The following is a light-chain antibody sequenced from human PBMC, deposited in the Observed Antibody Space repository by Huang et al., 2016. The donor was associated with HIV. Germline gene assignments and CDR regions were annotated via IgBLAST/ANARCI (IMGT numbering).Light chain of an antibody. CDR1: QSLLDKSGYND. CDR3: MQALQAIT. CDR2: LGS. Sequence: DIVMTQSPLSLPVTPGEPASISCRSSQSLLDKSGYNDLDWYLQKPGQSPQLLIYLGSNRASGVPDRFSGSGSGTDFTLKISRVEAEDVGVYYCMQALQAITFGQGTRLEIK. J-gene: IGKJ5*01. V-gene: IGKV2-28*01.